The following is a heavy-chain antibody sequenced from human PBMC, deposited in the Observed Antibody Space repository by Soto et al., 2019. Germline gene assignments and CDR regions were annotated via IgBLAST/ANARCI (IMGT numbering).Heavy chain of an antibody. V-gene: IGHV4-39*01. Sequence: QLQLQESGPGLVKPSETLSLTCTVSGGSISSSSYYWGWIRQPPGKGLEWIGSIYYSGSTYYNPSLKSRVTISVDTSKNQFSLKLSSVTAADTAVYYCARHVIGGRAAGRPRGLDWFDPWGQGTLVTVSS. D-gene: IGHD6-13*01. CDR3: ARHVIGGRAAGRPRGLDWFDP. CDR2: IYYSGST. J-gene: IGHJ5*02. CDR1: GGSISSSSYY.